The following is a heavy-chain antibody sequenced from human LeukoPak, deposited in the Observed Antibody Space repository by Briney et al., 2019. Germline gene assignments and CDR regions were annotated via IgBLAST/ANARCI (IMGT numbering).Heavy chain of an antibody. CDR1: GFRFTTYG. V-gene: IGHV3-33*05. J-gene: IGHJ1*01. Sequence: SLRLSCAASGFRFTTYGMHWVRQPPGQGLEWVAFISYEGSQKYYADSVKGRVTISRNNSNSTPYLQMNSLRAEDTAVYYCARGSIAAAPLQHWGQGTLVTVSS. D-gene: IGHD6-13*01. CDR3: ARGSIAAAPLQH. CDR2: ISYEGSQK.